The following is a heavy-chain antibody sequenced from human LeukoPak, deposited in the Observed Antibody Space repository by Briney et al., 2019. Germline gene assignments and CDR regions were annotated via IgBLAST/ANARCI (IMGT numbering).Heavy chain of an antibody. CDR2: MNPNSGNT. CDR1: GYTFTSYD. D-gene: IGHD5-12*01. CDR3: ARGRGGYDFVQGPDYYYYYMDV. V-gene: IGHV1-8*01. J-gene: IGHJ6*03. Sequence: GASVKVSCKASGYTFTSYDINWVRQATGQGLEWMGWMNPNSGNTGYAQKFQGRVTMTRNTSISTAYMELSSLRSEDTAVYYCARGRGGYDFVQGPDYYYYYMDVWGKGTTVTISS.